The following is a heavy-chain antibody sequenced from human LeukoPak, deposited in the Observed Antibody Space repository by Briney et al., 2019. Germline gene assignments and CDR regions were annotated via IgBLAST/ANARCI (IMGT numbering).Heavy chain of an antibody. CDR2: ISSSGGYI. V-gene: IGHV3-21*01. CDR1: GFTFSTYS. J-gene: IGHJ3*02. CDR3: ARDLQQDYDSSALDDAFDM. Sequence: GGSLRLSCAASGFTFSTYSMNWVRQAPGKGLEWASSISSSGGYIYDADSVKGRFTISRDNAKNSLYPQMNSLRAEDTAVYYCARDLQQDYDSSALDDAFDMWGQGTMVTVSS. D-gene: IGHD3-22*01.